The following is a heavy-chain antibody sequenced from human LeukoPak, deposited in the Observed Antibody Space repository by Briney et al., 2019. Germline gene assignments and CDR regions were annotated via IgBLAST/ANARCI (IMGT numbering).Heavy chain of an antibody. J-gene: IGHJ4*02. CDR1: GGSISSSSYY. V-gene: IGHV4-61*05. CDR2: IYYSGST. Sequence: SETLSLTCTVSGGSISSSSYYWGGIRQPPGKGLEGIGYIYYSGSTNYNPSLKSRVTISVDTSKNQFSLKLSSVTAADTAVYYCAGVAEVGARDWLYFDYWGQGTLVTVSS. D-gene: IGHD1-26*01. CDR3: AGVAEVGARDWLYFDY.